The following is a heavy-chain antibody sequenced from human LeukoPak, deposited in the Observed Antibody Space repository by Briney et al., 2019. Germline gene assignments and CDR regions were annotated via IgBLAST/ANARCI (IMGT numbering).Heavy chain of an antibody. Sequence: SQTLSLTCAISGDSVSGNSVTWNWIRQSPSRGLEWLGRTYYRSTWYNDYAVSVRGRITVNPDTSKNQISLHLNSVAPEDTAVYYCARRLTQYDCFDPWGQGILVTVSS. D-gene: IGHD2-2*01. CDR3: ARRLTQYDCFDP. CDR2: TYYRSTWYN. CDR1: GDSVSGNSVT. J-gene: IGHJ5*02. V-gene: IGHV6-1*01.